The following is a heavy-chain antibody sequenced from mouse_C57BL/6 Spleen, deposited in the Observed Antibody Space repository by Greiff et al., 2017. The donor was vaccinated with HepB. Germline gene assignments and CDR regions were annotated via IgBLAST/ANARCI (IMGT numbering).Heavy chain of an antibody. CDR1: GYTFTDYY. CDR3: ARRGYWGDY. V-gene: IGHV1-26*01. J-gene: IGHJ4*01. CDR2: INPNNGGT. D-gene: IGHD4-1*01. Sequence: EVQLQQSGPELVKPGASVKISCKASGYTFTDYYMNWVKQSHGKSLEWIGDINPNNGGTSYNQKFKGKATLTVDKSSSTAYMELRSLTSEDSAVYYCARRGYWGDYWGQGTSVTVSS.